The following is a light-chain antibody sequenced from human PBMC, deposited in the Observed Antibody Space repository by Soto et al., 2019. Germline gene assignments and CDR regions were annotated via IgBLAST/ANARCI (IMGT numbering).Light chain of an antibody. CDR2: GAS. V-gene: IGKV3-20*01. CDR1: QSVSSSY. CDR3: QQYVSSPRVT. Sequence: EIVLTQSPGTLSLSPGERATLSCRASQSVSSSYLAWYQQKPGQAPRLLIYGASSRATGIPDRFSGSGSGTDFTLTISRLEPEDFAVYYCQQYVSSPRVTFGGGTKVEIK. J-gene: IGKJ4*01.